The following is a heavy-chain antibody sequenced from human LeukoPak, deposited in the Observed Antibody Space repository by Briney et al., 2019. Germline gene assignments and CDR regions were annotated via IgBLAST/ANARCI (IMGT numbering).Heavy chain of an antibody. CDR1: GYTFTSYG. D-gene: IGHD2-21*02. CDR2: ISAYNGNT. CDR3: ARDCGGDCSPNWFDP. Sequence: ASAKVSCKASGYTFTSYGISWVRQAPGHGLEWMGWISAYNGNTNYAQKLQGRVTMTTDTSTSTAYMELRSLRSDDTAVYYCARDCGGDCSPNWFDPWGQGTLVTASS. V-gene: IGHV1-18*01. J-gene: IGHJ5*02.